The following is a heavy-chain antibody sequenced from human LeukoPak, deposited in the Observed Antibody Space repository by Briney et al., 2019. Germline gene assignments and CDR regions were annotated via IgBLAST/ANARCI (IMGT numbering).Heavy chain of an antibody. CDR2: IYYSGNT. CDR3: ARHRGPYSYVSY. V-gene: IGHV4-59*08. J-gene: IGHJ4*02. CDR1: GGSISSDY. D-gene: IGHD5-18*01. Sequence: PSETLSLTCTVSGGSISSDYWSWIRQPPGKGLEWIGYIYYSGNTNYNPSLKSRVTISVDKSKNQFSLKLSSVIAADTAVYYCARHRGPYSYVSYWGQGTLVTVSS.